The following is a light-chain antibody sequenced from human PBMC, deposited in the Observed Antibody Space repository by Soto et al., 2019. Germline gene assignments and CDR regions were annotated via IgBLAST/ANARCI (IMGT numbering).Light chain of an antibody. CDR3: QQYGSSVLT. V-gene: IGKV3-20*01. Sequence: EIVLTQSPGTLSLSPGERATLSFMASQSVSTNSLAWYQQKPGQAPRLLMYAASSRATGIPDRFSGSGSGTDFSLTISRLEPEDFAVYYCQQYGSSVLTFGGGTKVDIK. J-gene: IGKJ4*01. CDR2: AAS. CDR1: QSVSTNS.